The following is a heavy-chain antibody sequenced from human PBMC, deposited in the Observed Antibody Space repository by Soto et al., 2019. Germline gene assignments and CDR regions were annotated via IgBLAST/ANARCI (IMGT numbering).Heavy chain of an antibody. CDR2: IYHSGST. Sequence: PSETLSLTCAVSGGSISSGGYSWSWIRQPPGKGLEWIGYIYHSGSTYYNPSLKSRVTISVDRSKNQFSLKLSSVTAADTAVYYCARGVYQLLPHNWFDPWGQGTLVTVSS. CDR3: ARGVYQLLPHNWFDP. J-gene: IGHJ5*02. CDR1: GGSISSGGYS. V-gene: IGHV4-30-2*01. D-gene: IGHD2-2*01.